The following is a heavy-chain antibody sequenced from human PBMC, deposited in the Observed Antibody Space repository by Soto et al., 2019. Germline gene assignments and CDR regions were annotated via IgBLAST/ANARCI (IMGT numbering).Heavy chain of an antibody. CDR2: MNPNSGNT. CDR1: GYTFTSYD. J-gene: IGHJ4*02. CDR3: ASHKVRMVAY. V-gene: IGHV1-8*01. Sequence: QVQLVQSGAEVKKPGASVKVSCKASGYTFTSYDINWVRQATGQGLEWMGWMNPNSGNTGYAQKFQGRVTMTRTTSISTAYMALSSLRSAPTAVYYCASHKVRMVAYWCQRTLVTVSS.